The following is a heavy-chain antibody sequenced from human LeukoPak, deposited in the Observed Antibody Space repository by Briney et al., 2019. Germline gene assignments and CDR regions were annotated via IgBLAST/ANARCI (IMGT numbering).Heavy chain of an antibody. CDR1: GGSISSSSHY. V-gene: IGHV4-39*07. CDR3: ARVGGYDSSGYHQGYYYYYYMDV. J-gene: IGHJ6*03. D-gene: IGHD3-22*01. CDR2: ISNSGST. Sequence: SETLSLTCTVSGGSISSSSHYWGWIRQPPGKGLEWIGSISNSGSTYYNPSLKSRVTISVDTSKNQFSLKLSSVTAADTAVYYCARVGGYDSSGYHQGYYYYYYMDVWGKGTTVTISS.